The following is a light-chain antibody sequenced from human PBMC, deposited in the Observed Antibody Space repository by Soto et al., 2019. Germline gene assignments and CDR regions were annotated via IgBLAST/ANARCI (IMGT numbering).Light chain of an antibody. J-gene: IGLJ2*01. V-gene: IGLV2-23*02. CDR1: RSDVGSYNL. Sequence: QSALTQPASVSGSPGQSITISCTGTRSDVGSYNLVSWYQQHPGKAPKLMIYEVSKRPSGVSNRFSGSKSGNTASLTISGLQAEDEADYYCCSYAGSSTHVVFGGGTKVTVL. CDR2: EVS. CDR3: CSYAGSSTHVV.